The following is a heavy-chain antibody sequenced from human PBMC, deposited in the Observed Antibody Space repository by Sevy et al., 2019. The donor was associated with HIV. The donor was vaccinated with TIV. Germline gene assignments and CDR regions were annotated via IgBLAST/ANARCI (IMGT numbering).Heavy chain of an antibody. J-gene: IGHJ6*02. Sequence: SETLSLTCTVSGGSISSGDYYWSWIRQPPGKGLEWIGYIYYSGSTYYNPSLKSRVTISVDMSKNQFSLKLSSVTAADTAVYYCARDRLPNGSAAWGLYGMDVWGQGTTVTVSS. D-gene: IGHD3-10*01. CDR3: ARDRLPNGSAAWGLYGMDV. CDR1: GGSISSGDYY. CDR2: IYYSGST. V-gene: IGHV4-30-4*01.